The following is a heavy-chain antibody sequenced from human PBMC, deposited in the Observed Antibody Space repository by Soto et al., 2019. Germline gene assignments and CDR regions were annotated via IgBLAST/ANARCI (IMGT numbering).Heavy chain of an antibody. Sequence: SETLSLTCAVSGDSITTTNWWTLVLQSPWNGLEWIGEIYSSGNTNYNPSPMSRVTMSVDESTNQFSLKLTSLTIADTTVYFCARAPGVVVGTSIVSSFFDSWGQGTLVTVSS. CDR1: GDSITTTNW. CDR2: IYSSGNT. J-gene: IGHJ5*01. CDR3: ARAPGVVVGTSIVSSFFDS. V-gene: IGHV4-4*02. D-gene: IGHD2-21*02.